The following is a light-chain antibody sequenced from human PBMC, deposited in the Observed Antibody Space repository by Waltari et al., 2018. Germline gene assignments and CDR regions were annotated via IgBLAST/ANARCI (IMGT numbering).Light chain of an antibody. V-gene: IGKV3-11*01. CDR3: QQRSNWPFT. CDR2: DAS. J-gene: IGKJ4*01. CDR1: PSVSSY. Sequence: EIVLTQSPATLSLSPGERATLSCRASPSVSSYLAWYQQKTGQAPRLLIYDASNRATGIPARFSGSWSGTDFTLTISSLEPEDFAVYYCQQRSNWPFTFGGGTKVEIK.